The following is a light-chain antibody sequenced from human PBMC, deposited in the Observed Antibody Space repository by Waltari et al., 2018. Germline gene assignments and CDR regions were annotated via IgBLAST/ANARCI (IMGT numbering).Light chain of an antibody. CDR3: SSYTSTSTVL. J-gene: IGLJ2*01. V-gene: IGLV2-14*03. CDR1: SSDVGGYNY. CDR2: DVK. Sequence: QSDLSQPASMSGSPGQSITISCTGTSSDVGGYNYVSWYQEYPGKAPKLIIYDVKNRPSGFSNRFSGSKSGNTASLTISGLQAEDEADYYCSSYTSTSTVLFGGGTKVTVL.